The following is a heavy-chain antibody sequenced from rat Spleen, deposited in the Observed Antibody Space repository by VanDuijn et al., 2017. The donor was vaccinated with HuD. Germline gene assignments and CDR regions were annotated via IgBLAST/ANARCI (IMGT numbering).Heavy chain of an antibody. CDR2: ISYSGST. Sequence: EVQLQESGPGLVKPSQSLSLTCSVTGYSITSNYWDWIRKFPGNKMEWMGYISYSGSTSYNPSLKSRISITGDSSKNQFFLQLNSVTTEDTATYYCAREAGIPFHYFDYWGQGVMVTVSS. D-gene: IGHD1-4*01. V-gene: IGHV3-1*01. J-gene: IGHJ2*01. CDR3: AREAGIPFHYFDY. CDR1: GYSITSNY.